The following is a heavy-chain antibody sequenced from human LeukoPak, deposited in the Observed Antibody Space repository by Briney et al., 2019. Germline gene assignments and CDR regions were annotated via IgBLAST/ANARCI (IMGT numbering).Heavy chain of an antibody. CDR3: GKQGYTASYYFLDF. Sequence: SETLSLTCTGSSGSIKSYYWGWVRQPPGRGLEWIGRIYTTGATQYNPSLKSRVTMSIDTSTNQFSLNLTSMTAADTAVYYCGKQGYTASYYFLDFWSQGSLVAVS. J-gene: IGHJ4*02. CDR2: IYTTGAT. D-gene: IGHD1-26*01. V-gene: IGHV4-4*07. CDR1: SGSIKSYY.